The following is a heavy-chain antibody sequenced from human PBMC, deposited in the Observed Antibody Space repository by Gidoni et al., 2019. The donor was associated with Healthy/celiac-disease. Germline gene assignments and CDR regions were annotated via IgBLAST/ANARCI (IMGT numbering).Heavy chain of an antibody. V-gene: IGHV4-39*07. CDR1: GGSISSSSYY. J-gene: IGHJ6*02. CDR2: IYYSGST. D-gene: IGHD5-18*01. Sequence: QLQLQESGPGLVKPSETLSLTCTVSGGSISSSSYYWGWIRQPPGKGLEWIGSIYYSGSTYYNPSLKSRVTISVDTFKNQFSLKLSSVTAADTAVYYCARVDTAMINYYYYGMDVWGQGTTVTVSS. CDR3: ARVDTAMINYYYYGMDV.